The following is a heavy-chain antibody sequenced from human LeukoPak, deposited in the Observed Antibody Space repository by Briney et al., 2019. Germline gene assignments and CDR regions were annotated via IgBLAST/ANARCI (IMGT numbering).Heavy chain of an antibody. CDR3: ARDLTTMVRGVMGAFGI. CDR1: GGSISSYY. D-gene: IGHD3-10*01. Sequence: PSETLSLTCTVSGGSISSYYWSWIRQPPGKRLXXXXXXXYSGSTNYNPSLKSRVTISVDTSKNQFSLKLSSVTAADTAVYYCARDLTTMVRGVMGAFGIWGQGTMVTVSS. V-gene: IGHV4-59*01. CDR2: XXYSGST. J-gene: IGHJ3*02.